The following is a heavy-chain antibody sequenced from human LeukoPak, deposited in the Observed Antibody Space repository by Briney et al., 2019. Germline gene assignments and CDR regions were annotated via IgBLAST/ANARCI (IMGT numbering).Heavy chain of an antibody. D-gene: IGHD3-10*01. V-gene: IGHV4-39*01. CDR2: INHSGST. CDR1: GASISSSTYY. J-gene: IGHJ6*03. Sequence: SETLSLTCTVSGASISSSTYYWSWIRQPPGKGLEWIGEINHSGSTNYNPSLKSRVTISVDTSKNQFSLKLSSVTAADTAVYYCARNYYGSGSYNYYYYYYMDVWGKGTTVTISS. CDR3: ARNYYGSGSYNYYYYYYMDV.